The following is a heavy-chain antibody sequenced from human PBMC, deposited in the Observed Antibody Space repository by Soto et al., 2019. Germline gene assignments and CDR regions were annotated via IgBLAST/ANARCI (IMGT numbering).Heavy chain of an antibody. V-gene: IGHV3-33*01. D-gene: IGHD2-15*01. J-gene: IGHJ4*02. CDR2: IWNDGSNE. CDR1: GFPFSSYG. Sequence: QVQLVESGGGVVQPGGSLRPSCEASGFPFSSYGIHWVRQAPGKGLEGLAIIWNDGSNEYYADSVKGRFTISRDNAKKTVYMQVINLRAEDTAVYFCARDQTDSGGYSDSWGQGTLVTVSS. CDR3: ARDQTDSGGYSDS.